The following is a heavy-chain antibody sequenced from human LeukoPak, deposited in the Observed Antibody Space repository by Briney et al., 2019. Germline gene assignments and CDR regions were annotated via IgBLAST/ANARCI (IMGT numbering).Heavy chain of an antibody. CDR3: ARTGRTQLVPDY. CDR2: MNPNSGNT. CDR1: GYTFTSYD. Sequence: GASVKVSGKASGYTFTSYDINWVRQATGQGLEWMGWMNPNSGNTGYAQKFQGRVTMTRNTSISTAYMELSSLRSEDTAVYYCARTGRTQLVPDYWGQGTPVTVSS. D-gene: IGHD6-6*01. J-gene: IGHJ4*02. V-gene: IGHV1-8*01.